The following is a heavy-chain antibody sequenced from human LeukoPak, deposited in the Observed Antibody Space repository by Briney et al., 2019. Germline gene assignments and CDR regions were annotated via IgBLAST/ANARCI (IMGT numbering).Heavy chain of an antibody. D-gene: IGHD6-13*01. CDR2: INPNSGGT. J-gene: IGHJ2*01. V-gene: IGHV1-2*06. CDR1: GYTFTGYY. CDR3: ARDWGIAAHWYFDL. Sequence: GASVKVSCKASGYTFTGYYMHWVRQAPGQGLEWMGRINPNSGGTNYAQKFQARVTMTRDTSISTAYMELSRLRSDDTAVYYCARDWGIAAHWYFDLWGRGTLVTVSS.